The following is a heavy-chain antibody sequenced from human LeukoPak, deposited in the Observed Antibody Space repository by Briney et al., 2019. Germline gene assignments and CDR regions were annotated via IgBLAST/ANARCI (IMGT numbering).Heavy chain of an antibody. J-gene: IGHJ4*02. D-gene: IGHD2-2*01. CDR2: IGSDGTRA. CDR1: GFTFSSYA. CDR3: ARDGFCSRASCFDY. Sequence: GGSLRLSCAASGFTFSSYAMDWVRQTPGMGLEWVSAIGSDGTRAYYADSVKGRFTFSRDNSKNTLYLQMNSLRAEDTAVYYCARDGFCSRASCFDYWGQGTLVTVSS. V-gene: IGHV3-23*01.